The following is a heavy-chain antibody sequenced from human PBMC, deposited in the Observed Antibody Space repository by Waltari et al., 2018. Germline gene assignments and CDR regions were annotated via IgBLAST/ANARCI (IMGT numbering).Heavy chain of an antibody. J-gene: IGHJ5*02. CDR3: ARGRSSGNWFDP. V-gene: IGHV1-8*01. Sequence: QVQLVQSGAEVKKPGASVKVSCKASGYTFTSYDINWVRQATGQGLEWMGWMNPNIGSTGDGQKFQGKVTMTRNTSISTAYMELSSLGSEDTAVYYCARGRSSGNWFDPWGQGTLVTVSS. CDR2: MNPNIGST. CDR1: GYTFTSYD.